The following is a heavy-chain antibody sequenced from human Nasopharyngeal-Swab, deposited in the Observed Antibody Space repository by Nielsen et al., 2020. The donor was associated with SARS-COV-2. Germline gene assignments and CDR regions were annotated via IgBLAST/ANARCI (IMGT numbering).Heavy chain of an antibody. CDR3: ASIPNRGWSFDY. V-gene: IGHV3-30*02. CDR2: IRYDGGNE. Sequence: GGSLTLSCAASGFTFSSYAMHWVRQAPGKGLEWVAFIRYDGGNEYYADSVKGRFTISRDNSKNTLYLQMNSLRAEDTAVYYCASIPNRGWSFDYWGQGTLVTVSS. CDR1: GFTFSSYA. D-gene: IGHD3-3*01. J-gene: IGHJ4*02.